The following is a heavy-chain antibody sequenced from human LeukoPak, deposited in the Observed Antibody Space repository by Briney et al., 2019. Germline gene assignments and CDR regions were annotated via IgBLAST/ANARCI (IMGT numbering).Heavy chain of an antibody. J-gene: IGHJ3*02. Sequence: GGSLRLSCAASGFTFSSHYMSWVRQAPGKGLEWVANIRQDGSDKYYVDSVRGRFTIARDNAKNSLYLQMNSLRAEDTAVYYCAREGDVGVTDDAFDIWGQGTMVTVSS. CDR2: IRQDGSDK. CDR3: AREGDVGVTDDAFDI. CDR1: GFTFSSHY. V-gene: IGHV3-7*01. D-gene: IGHD2-21*02.